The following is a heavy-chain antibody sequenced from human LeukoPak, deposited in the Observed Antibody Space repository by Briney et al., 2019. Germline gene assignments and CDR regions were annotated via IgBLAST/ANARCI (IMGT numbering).Heavy chain of an antibody. CDR3: ARALSRRVGATIGH. V-gene: IGHV1-2*02. D-gene: IGHD1-26*01. CDR2: INPNSGGT. Sequence: ASVKVSCKASGYTFTGYYMHWVRQAPGQGLEWMGWINPNSGGTNYAQKFQGRVTMTRDTSISTAYMELSRLRSDDTAVYYCARALSRRVGATIGHWGQGTLVTVSS. CDR1: GYTFTGYY. J-gene: IGHJ4*02.